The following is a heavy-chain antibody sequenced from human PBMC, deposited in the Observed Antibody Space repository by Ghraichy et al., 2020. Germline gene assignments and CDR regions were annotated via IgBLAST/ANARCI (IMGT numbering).Heavy chain of an antibody. D-gene: IGHD6-19*01. J-gene: IGHJ4*02. V-gene: IGHV4-59*01. Sequence: SETLSLTCTVSGGSISSYYWSWIRQPPGKGLEWIGYIYYSGSTNYNPSLKSRVTISVDTSKNQFSLKLSSVTAADTAVYYCARERRPHGGSGDFDYWGQGTLVTVSS. CDR3: ARERRPHGGSGDFDY. CDR2: IYYSGST. CDR1: GGSISSYY.